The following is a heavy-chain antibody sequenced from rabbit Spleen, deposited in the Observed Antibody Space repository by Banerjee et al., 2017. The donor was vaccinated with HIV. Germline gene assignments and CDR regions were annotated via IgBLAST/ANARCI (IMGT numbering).Heavy chain of an antibody. J-gene: IGHJ6*01. CDR1: GFSFSFSNY. V-gene: IGHV1S45*01. D-gene: IGHD8-1*01. CDR2: IAAGVSYTP. CDR3: ARDTGSSFSSYGMDL. Sequence: QEQLVESGGDLVKPGASLTLTCTASGFSFSFSNYMCWVRQPPGKGPEWIACIAAGVSYTPYYATWAKGRFTISNPSSTTVTLQMPSLTAADTATYFCARDTGSSFSSYGMDLWGPGTLVTVS.